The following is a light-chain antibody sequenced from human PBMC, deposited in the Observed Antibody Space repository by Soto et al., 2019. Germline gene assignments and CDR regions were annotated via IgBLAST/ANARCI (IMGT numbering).Light chain of an antibody. CDR1: SSNIGGYNV. CDR2: EGI. CDR3: CSYVGATTYV. J-gene: IGLJ1*01. V-gene: IGLV2-23*01. Sequence: QSVLTQPASVSGSPGQSITISCSGTSSNIGGYNVVSWYQQHPGEAPKVIVYEGIKRPSGVSDRFSGSTSGSTASLTISGVQAEDEAEYYCCSYVGATTYVFGSGTKVTVL.